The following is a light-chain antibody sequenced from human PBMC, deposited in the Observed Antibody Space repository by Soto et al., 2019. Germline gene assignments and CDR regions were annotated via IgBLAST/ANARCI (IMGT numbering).Light chain of an antibody. CDR3: CSYAGSRVV. Sequence: QSVLTQPPSVSGAPGQRVTISCTGNSSNLGAGYDVHWYQQLPGAAPKLVIFGNRNRPSGVPERFSGSKSGTSASLAITGLQAEDEADYYCCSYAGSRVVFGGGTKVTVL. V-gene: IGLV1-40*01. J-gene: IGLJ2*01. CDR2: GNR. CDR1: SSNLGAGYD.